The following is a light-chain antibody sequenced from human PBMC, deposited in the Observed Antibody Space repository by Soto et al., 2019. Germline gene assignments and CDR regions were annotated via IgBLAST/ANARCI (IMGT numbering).Light chain of an antibody. J-gene: IGLJ1*01. Sequence: QSALTQPRSVSGSPGQSVTLSCTGTSSDVGGYNYVTWYQQYPGKAPKVMIYDVKTRPSGVPDRFSGSKSGNTASLTISGLQAEDEADYYCCSYAVVYTFVFGTGTKLTVL. CDR1: SSDVGGYNY. CDR2: DVK. V-gene: IGLV2-11*01. CDR3: CSYAVVYTFV.